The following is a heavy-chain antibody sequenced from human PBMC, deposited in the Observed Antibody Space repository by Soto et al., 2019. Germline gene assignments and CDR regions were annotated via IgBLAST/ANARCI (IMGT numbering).Heavy chain of an antibody. D-gene: IGHD2-2*01. CDR2: ISDYNGNT. Sequence: QVQLVQSGAEVKKPGASVKVSCKASGYTFTSYGISWVRQAPGQGLEWMGWISDYNGNTNYAQKLQGRVTMTTDTSTSTAYMELRSLRSDDTAVYYCARDVPAAPDPIYYYYGMDVWGQGTTVTVSS. J-gene: IGHJ6*02. V-gene: IGHV1-18*01. CDR1: GYTFTSYG. CDR3: ARDVPAAPDPIYYYYGMDV.